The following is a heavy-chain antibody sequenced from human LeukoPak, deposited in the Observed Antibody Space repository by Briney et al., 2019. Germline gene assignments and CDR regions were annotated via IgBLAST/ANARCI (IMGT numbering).Heavy chain of an antibody. Sequence: ASVKVSCKASGYTFTGYYMHWVRQAPGQGLEWMGWINPNSGGTNYAQKFQGRVTMTRDTSVSTAYMELSRLRSDDTAVYYCARVGAWQLLGSIDYWGQGTLVTVSS. J-gene: IGHJ4*02. CDR3: ARVGAWQLLGSIDY. V-gene: IGHV1-2*02. D-gene: IGHD1-26*01. CDR2: INPNSGGT. CDR1: GYTFTGYY.